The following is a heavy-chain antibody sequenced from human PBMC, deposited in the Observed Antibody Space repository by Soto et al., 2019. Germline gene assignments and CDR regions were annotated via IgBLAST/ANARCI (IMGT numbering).Heavy chain of an antibody. Sequence: PRGSLRLACTDSGLTFSNYAMSWVRQSPDKGLEWVSAISGRGGSTYYADSVKGRFTISRDNSKNMLFLQMNSLIAEDTALYYCAKDSTVTTSLYSYSYGLDVWGQGTTVTV. CDR1: GLTFSNYA. D-gene: IGHD4-17*01. V-gene: IGHV3-23*01. J-gene: IGHJ6*02. CDR2: ISGRGGST. CDR3: AKDSTVTTSLYSYSYGLDV.